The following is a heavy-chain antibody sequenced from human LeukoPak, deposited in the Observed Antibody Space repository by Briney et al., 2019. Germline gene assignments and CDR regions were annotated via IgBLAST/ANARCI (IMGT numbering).Heavy chain of an antibody. D-gene: IGHD1-14*01. CDR2: IYWDTDE. CDR1: GFSLTTSGVG. CDR3: VKRLGPYKLGAFDV. J-gene: IGHJ3*01. V-gene: IGHV2-5*02. Sequence: ESGPTLVKPTQTLTLTCSCSGFSLTTSGVGVGWIRQPPGKALEWLALIYWDTDERYSPSLRSRLTITKDTSKNQVVLTMTNMDPVDTATYYCVKRLGPYKLGAFDVWGQGTMVTVSS.